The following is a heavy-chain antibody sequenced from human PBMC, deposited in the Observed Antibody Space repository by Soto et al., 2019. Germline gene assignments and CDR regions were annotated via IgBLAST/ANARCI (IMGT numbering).Heavy chain of an antibody. V-gene: IGHV1-69*06. CDR2: IIPIFGTA. CDR3: ATGGNYYCSNNSCRYYYDYGIDV. J-gene: IGHJ6*02. Sequence: VASVKVSCKASGYTFTSYGISWVRQAPGQGLEWMGGIIPIFGTANYAQKFQGRVTITADKSTSTAYMELSSTRSEDTAVYYCATGGNYYCSNNSCRYYYDYGIDVWGQGTMVTVSS. D-gene: IGHD2-2*01. CDR1: GYTFTSYG.